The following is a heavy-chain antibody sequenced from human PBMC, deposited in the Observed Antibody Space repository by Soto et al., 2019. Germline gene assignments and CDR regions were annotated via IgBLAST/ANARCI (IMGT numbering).Heavy chain of an antibody. J-gene: IGHJ3*02. D-gene: IGHD3-10*01. CDR1: GYTFTGHY. Sequence: QVQLVQSGAEVKKPGASVKVSCKASGYTFTGHYRHWVRQAPGQGLEWMGWINPNSIGTNYAQKFQGRVTMTRDTSISTAYMEVSRLRSDDTAVYYCAREPMVRAAHGFDIWGQGTMVTVSS. CDR3: AREPMVRAAHGFDI. CDR2: INPNSIGT. V-gene: IGHV1-2*02.